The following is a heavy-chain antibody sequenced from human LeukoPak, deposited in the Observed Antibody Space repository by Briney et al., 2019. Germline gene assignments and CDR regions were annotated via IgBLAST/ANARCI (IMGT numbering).Heavy chain of an antibody. CDR1: GFTFNTYW. J-gene: IGHJ4*02. CDR3: AKEGRSLQTY. Sequence: GGSLRLSCAASGFTFNTYWMSWVRLAPGKGPEWVANIKEDGTETYYVDSVKGRFTISRDNAKNSLYLQMNSLRVEDTAVYYCAKEGRSLQTYWGQGTLVTVSS. CDR2: IKEDGTET. D-gene: IGHD5-24*01. V-gene: IGHV3-7*03.